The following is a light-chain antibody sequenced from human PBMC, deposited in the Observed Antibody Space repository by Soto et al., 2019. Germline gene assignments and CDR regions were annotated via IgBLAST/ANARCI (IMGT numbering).Light chain of an antibody. V-gene: IGKV3-11*01. Sequence: EIVLTQSPATLSLSPGERATLSCRASQSVTTYLAWYQQKPGQAPRLLIYDASTRATGIPVRFSGSGSGTDFTLTISSLEPEDFAIYYCQQRSDWPITFGQGTRLDIK. J-gene: IGKJ5*01. CDR3: QQRSDWPIT. CDR1: QSVTTY. CDR2: DAS.